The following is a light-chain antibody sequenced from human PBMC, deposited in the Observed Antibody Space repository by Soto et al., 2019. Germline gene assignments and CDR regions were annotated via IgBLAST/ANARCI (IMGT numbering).Light chain of an antibody. Sequence: ETVMTQSPAVLSVSPGERATLSCRASQSVDSRLAWYQQKPGQAPRPLIYGASTRATGIPARFSGSGSGTEFTLTISSLQSEDSAIYYCQQFSDSPPERTFGQGTKVEVK. V-gene: IGKV3-15*01. CDR3: QQFSDSPPERT. J-gene: IGKJ1*01. CDR2: GAS. CDR1: QSVDSR.